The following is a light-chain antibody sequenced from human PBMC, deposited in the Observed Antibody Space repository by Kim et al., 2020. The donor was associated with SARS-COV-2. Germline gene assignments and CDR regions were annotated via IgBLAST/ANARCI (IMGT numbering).Light chain of an antibody. CDR2: GNS. CDR3: LSYDSSLSGSGV. Sequence: VTISGTGSSSNVGTGYDVQWYQQLPGTAPKLLIYGNSNRPSGVPDRFSGSKSATSASLAITGLQAEDESDYYCLSYDSSLSGSGVFGTGTKVTVL. CDR1: SSNVGTGYD. J-gene: IGLJ1*01. V-gene: IGLV1-40*01.